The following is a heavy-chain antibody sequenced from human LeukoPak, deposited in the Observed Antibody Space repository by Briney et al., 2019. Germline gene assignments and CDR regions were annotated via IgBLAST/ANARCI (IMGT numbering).Heavy chain of an antibody. Sequence: SQTLSLTCAISGDSVSSNSAAWNRIRQSPSRGLGWLGRTYYRSKWYNDYAVSVKSRITINPDTSKNQFSLQLNSVTPEDTAVYYCARDQGIAVAAGPYYYYGMDVWGQGTTVTVSS. CDR2: TYYRSKWYN. CDR1: GDSVSSNSAA. V-gene: IGHV6-1*01. D-gene: IGHD6-19*01. CDR3: ARDQGIAVAAGPYYYYGMDV. J-gene: IGHJ6*02.